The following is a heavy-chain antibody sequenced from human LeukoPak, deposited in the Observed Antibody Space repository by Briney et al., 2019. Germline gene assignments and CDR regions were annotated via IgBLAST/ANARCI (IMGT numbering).Heavy chain of an antibody. D-gene: IGHD2-21*02. CDR1: GFTFISYW. Sequence: PGGSLRLSCAASGFTFISYWMHWVRQAPGKGLEWVSGINWNGGSTGYADSVKGRFTISRDNAKKSVYLEMNSLRDEDTALYYCARDYCGGDCYPFDYWGQGTLVTVSS. V-gene: IGHV3-20*04. J-gene: IGHJ4*02. CDR2: INWNGGST. CDR3: ARDYCGGDCYPFDY.